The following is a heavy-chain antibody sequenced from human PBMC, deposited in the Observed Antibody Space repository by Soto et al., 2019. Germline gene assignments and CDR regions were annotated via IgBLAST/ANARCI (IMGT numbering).Heavy chain of an antibody. CDR2: IYSGGST. J-gene: IGHJ6*02. CDR3: ARDPPATRHGMDV. Sequence: GGSLRLSCAASGFTVSSNYMSWVRQAPGKGLEWVSVIYSGGSTYYADSVRGRFTISRDNSKNTLYLQMKSLRAEDTAVYYCARDPPATRHGMDVWGQGTTVTVPS. V-gene: IGHV3-53*01. CDR1: GFTVSSNY.